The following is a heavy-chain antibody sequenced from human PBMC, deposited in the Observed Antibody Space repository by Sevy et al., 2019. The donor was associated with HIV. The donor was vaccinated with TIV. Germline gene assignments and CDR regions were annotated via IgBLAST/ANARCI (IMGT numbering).Heavy chain of an antibody. J-gene: IGHJ4*02. D-gene: IGHD4-4*01. Sequence: GGSLRLSCVASGFPFSSYEMNWVRQAPGKGLEWVAFITQSASSTHYSDSVRGRFTVSRDNAKNSVFLQMNSLRVEDTAVYYCARDLPPSATTVAHFDFWGQGTLVTVSS. V-gene: IGHV3-48*03. CDR2: ITQSASST. CDR1: GFPFSSYE. CDR3: ARDLPPSATTVAHFDF.